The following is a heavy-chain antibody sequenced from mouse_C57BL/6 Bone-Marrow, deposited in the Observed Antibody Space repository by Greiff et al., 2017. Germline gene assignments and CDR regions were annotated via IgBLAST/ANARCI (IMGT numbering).Heavy chain of an antibody. J-gene: IGHJ3*01. Sequence: EVKLVESGGDLVKPGGSLKLSCAASGFTFSSYGMSWVRQTPDKRLEWVATISSGGSYTYYPDSVKGRFTISRDNAKNTLYLQMSSLKSEDTAMXYCARRRRPAWFAYWGQGTLVTVSA. CDR3: ARRRRPAWFAY. CDR2: ISSGGSYT. CDR1: GFTFSSYG. V-gene: IGHV5-6*02.